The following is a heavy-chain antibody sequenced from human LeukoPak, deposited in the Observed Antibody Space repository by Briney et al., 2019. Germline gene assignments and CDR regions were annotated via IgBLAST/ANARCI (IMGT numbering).Heavy chain of an antibody. V-gene: IGHV1-18*01. D-gene: IGHD3-10*01. CDR3: AREFSPYFYYGSGSYYTGAFDI. CDR2: ISGYNGHT. J-gene: IGHJ3*02. Sequence: ASVKVSCKASGYTFTSYGISWVRQAPGQGLEWMGWISGYNGHTNYAQKLQDRVTMTTDTSTSTVYMELRSLRSDDTAVYYCAREFSPYFYYGSGSYYTGAFDIWGQGTMVTVSS. CDR1: GYTFTSYG.